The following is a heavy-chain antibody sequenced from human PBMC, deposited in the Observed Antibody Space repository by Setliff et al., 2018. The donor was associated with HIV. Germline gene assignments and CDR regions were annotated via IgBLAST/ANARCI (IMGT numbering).Heavy chain of an antibody. CDR3: ARGPLDSSGYRSDAFDI. D-gene: IGHD3-22*01. Sequence: PSETLSLTCTVSGGSTRTSGYYWGWIRQPPGKGREWIGSIYSSGSTYYNPSLKSRVSISVDTSKNQFSLKLRSVTAADTAVYYCARGPLDSSGYRSDAFDIWGQGTMVTVSS. CDR2: IYSSGST. CDR1: GGSTRTSGYY. J-gene: IGHJ3*02. V-gene: IGHV4-39*01.